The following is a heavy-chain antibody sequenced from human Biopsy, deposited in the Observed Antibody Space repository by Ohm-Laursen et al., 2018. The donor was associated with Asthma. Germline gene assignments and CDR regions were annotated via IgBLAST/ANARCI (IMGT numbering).Heavy chain of an antibody. CDR3: ARGQKSAGDRWFDP. Sequence: SSVKVSCKASGYTFIGCHIHWMRQAPGQGLEWMGRNNPNSGGTDYAQKFQGRVTMTRDTSISTAYMEVSRLRSDDTAAYYCARGQKSAGDRWFDPWGQGTLVTVSS. J-gene: IGHJ5*02. D-gene: IGHD6-13*01. CDR2: NNPNSGGT. V-gene: IGHV1-2*06. CDR1: GYTFIGCH.